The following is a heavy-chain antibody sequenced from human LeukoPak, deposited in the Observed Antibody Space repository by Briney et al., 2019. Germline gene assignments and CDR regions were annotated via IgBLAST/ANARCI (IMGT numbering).Heavy chain of an antibody. J-gene: IGHJ4*02. CDR3: VRIGTSYADRNYYDY. Sequence: GGSLRLSCAASGFAFSNYWMTWVRQAPGKGLEWVGNINQDGTDKNYVDSLKGRVTFSRDNVKNSLYLQMNSLTAEDTAVYYCVRIGTSYADRNYYDYWGLGILITVSS. CDR2: INQDGTDK. V-gene: IGHV3-7*01. CDR1: GFAFSNYW. D-gene: IGHD1-26*01.